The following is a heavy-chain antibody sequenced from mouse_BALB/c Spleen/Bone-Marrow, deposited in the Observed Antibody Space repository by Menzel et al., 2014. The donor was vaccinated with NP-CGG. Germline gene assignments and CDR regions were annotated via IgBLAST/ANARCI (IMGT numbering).Heavy chain of an antibody. V-gene: IGHV1-63*02. CDR2: IYPGGGYT. D-gene: IGHD2-1*01. CDR3: AREEHGNYDRFIDY. Sequence: VQLQQSGAELVRPGTSVKISCKASGYTFTSYWLSWVKQRPGHGLEWIGDIYPGGGYTNFNERFKGKATLTADTSSSTAYMQLSSLTSEDSAVYFCAREEHGNYDRFIDYWGQGTTLTVSS. J-gene: IGHJ2*01. CDR1: GYTFTSYW.